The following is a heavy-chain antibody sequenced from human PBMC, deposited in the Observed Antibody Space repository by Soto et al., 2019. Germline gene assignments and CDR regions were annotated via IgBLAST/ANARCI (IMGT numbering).Heavy chain of an antibody. V-gene: IGHV3-15*01. Sequence: GGSLRLSCAASGFTFSNAWMSWVHQAPGKGLEWVGRIKSKTDGGTTDYAAPVKGRFTISRDDSKNTLYLQMNSLKTEDTAVYYCTTDTYCSSTSCYAFDYWGQGTLVTVSS. CDR1: GFTFSNAW. D-gene: IGHD2-2*01. J-gene: IGHJ4*02. CDR2: IKSKTDGGTT. CDR3: TTDTYCSSTSCYAFDY.